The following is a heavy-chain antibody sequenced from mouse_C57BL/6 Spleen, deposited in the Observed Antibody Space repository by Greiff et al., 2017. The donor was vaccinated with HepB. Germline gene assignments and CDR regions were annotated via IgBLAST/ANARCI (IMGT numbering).Heavy chain of an antibody. CDR1: GYTFTSYG. V-gene: IGHV1-81*01. CDR2: IYSRSGNT. CDR3: AYYGSSYEGFAY. D-gene: IGHD1-1*01. J-gene: IGHJ3*01. Sequence: QVQLQQSGAELARPGASVKLSCKASGYTFTSYGISWVKQRTGQGLEWIGEIYSRSGNTYYNEKFKGKATLTADKSSSTAYMELRSLTSEDSAVYFCAYYGSSYEGFAYWGQGTLVTVSA.